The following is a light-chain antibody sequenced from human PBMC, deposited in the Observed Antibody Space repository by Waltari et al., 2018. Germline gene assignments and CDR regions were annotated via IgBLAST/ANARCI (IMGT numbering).Light chain of an antibody. Sequence: DIQMTQSPSSLSASVGVRVTITCRASRTISIYLNWYQQKPGKAPKLLIYTASTLQPGVPSRFSGSGSGTDFTLTISSLQPEDFATYYCQQSHSTPLTFGGGTKVEIK. J-gene: IGKJ4*01. CDR3: QQSHSTPLT. V-gene: IGKV1-39*01. CDR2: TAS. CDR1: RTISIY.